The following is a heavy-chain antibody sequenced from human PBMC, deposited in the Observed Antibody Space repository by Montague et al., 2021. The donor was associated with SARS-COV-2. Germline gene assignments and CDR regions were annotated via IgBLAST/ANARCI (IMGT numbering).Heavy chain of an antibody. CDR2: ISYDGSNK. D-gene: IGHD2-2*01. CDR3: ARDNGYCSSTSCYPGEYYYMDV. Sequence: SLRLSCAASGFTFSSYAMHWVRQAPGKGLEWVAVISYDGSNKYYADSVKGRFTISRDNSKNTLYLQMNSLRAEDTAVYYCARDNGYCSSTSCYPGEYYYMDVWGEGTTVTVS. J-gene: IGHJ6*03. CDR1: GFTFSSYA. V-gene: IGHV3-30*04.